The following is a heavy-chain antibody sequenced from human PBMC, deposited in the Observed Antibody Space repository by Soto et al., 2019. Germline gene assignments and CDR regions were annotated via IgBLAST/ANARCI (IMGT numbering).Heavy chain of an antibody. J-gene: IGHJ3*02. CDR3: ATAPLLGAFDI. CDR2: FDPEDGET. CDR1: GYTLTELS. V-gene: IGHV1-24*01. Sequence: QVQLVQSGAEVKKPGASVKVSCRVSGYTLTELSMHWMRQAPGKGLAWMGAFDPEDGETIYAQKFQGRGTMTEDTSTDTAYMELSSLRSEDTAVYYCATAPLLGAFDIWGQGTMVTVSS.